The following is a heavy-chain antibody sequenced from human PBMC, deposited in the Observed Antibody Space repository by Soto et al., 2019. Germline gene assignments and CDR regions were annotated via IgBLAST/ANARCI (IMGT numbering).Heavy chain of an antibody. CDR3: ARRDGYSYGSYYYYYGMDV. Sequence: PGGSLRLSCAASGFTFSSYSMNWVRQAPGKGLEWVSSISSSSYIYYADSVKGRFTISRDNAKNSLYLQMNSLRAEDTAVYYCARRDGYSYGSYYYYYGMDVWGQGTTVTVS. D-gene: IGHD5-18*01. J-gene: IGHJ6*02. CDR1: GFTFSSYS. CDR2: ISSSSYI. V-gene: IGHV3-21*01.